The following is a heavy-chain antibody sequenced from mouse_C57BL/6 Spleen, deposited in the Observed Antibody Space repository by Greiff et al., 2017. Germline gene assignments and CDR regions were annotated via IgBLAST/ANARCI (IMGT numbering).Heavy chain of an antibody. Sequence: VKLMESGAELARPGASVKLSCKASGYTFTSYGISWVKQRTGQGLEWIGEIYPRSGNTYYNEKFKGKATLTADKSSSTAYMELRSLTSEDSAVYFCARTGYYGSSYVWAYWGQGTLVTVSA. CDR2: IYPRSGNT. D-gene: IGHD1-1*01. CDR3: ARTGYYGSSYVWAY. V-gene: IGHV1-81*01. CDR1: GYTFTSYG. J-gene: IGHJ3*01.